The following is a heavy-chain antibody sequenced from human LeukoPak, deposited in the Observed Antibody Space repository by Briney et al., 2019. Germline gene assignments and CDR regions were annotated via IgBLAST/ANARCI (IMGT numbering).Heavy chain of an antibody. D-gene: IGHD5-24*01. CDR2: IYYSGST. CDR3: ARESRDGYNILDY. CDR1: GGSISSYY. J-gene: IGHJ4*02. V-gene: IGHV4-59*01. Sequence: SETLSLTCTVSGGSISSYYWSWIRQPPGKGLEWIGYIYYSGSTNYNPSLKNRVTISVDTSKNQFSLKLSSVTAADTAVYYCARESRDGYNILDYWGQGTLVTVSS.